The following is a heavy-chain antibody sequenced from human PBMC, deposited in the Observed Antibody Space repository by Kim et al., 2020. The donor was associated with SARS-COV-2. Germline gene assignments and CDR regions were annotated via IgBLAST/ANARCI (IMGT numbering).Heavy chain of an antibody. D-gene: IGHD4-17*01. V-gene: IGHV3-21*01. Sequence: GGSLRLSCAASGFTFSSYSMNWVRQAPGKGLEWVSSISSSSSYIYYADSVKGRFTISRDNAKNSLYLQMNSLRAEDTAVYYCARDLEDYGDYGAFDIWGQGTMVTVSS. CDR2: ISSSSSYI. J-gene: IGHJ3*02. CDR1: GFTFSSYS. CDR3: ARDLEDYGDYGAFDI.